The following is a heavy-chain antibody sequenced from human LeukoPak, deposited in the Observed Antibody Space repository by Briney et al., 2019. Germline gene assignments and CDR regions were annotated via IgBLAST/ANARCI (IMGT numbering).Heavy chain of an antibody. D-gene: IGHD3-3*01. CDR2: IKLDGSEK. CDR3: ARDQYDTWSRRGNFDS. V-gene: IGHV3-7*03. Sequence: GRSLRLSCVASGFTFGKYWMSWVRQAPGKGLEWVANIKLDGSEKNYVDSVKGRFTISRDNTKNSLYLQMNSLRAEDTAVFYCARDQYDTWSRRGNFDSWGQGTLVIVSS. J-gene: IGHJ4*02. CDR1: GFTFGKYW.